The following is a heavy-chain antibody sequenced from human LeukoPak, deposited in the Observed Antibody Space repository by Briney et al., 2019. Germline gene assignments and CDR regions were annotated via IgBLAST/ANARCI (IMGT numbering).Heavy chain of an antibody. D-gene: IGHD3-22*01. Sequence: GGSLRLSCAASGFTFSSYGMHWVRQAPGKGLEWVAMTSFDGSYKNYADSVKGRFTISRDNSKKTVYLQMNSLRAEDTAVYYCARELKYYYDTSGYSGLSYWGQGALVTVSS. CDR2: TSFDGSYK. V-gene: IGHV3-30*03. CDR3: ARELKYYYDTSGYSGLSY. CDR1: GFTFSSYG. J-gene: IGHJ4*02.